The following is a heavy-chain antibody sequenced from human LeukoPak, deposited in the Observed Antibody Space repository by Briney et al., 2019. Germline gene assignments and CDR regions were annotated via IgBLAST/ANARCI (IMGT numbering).Heavy chain of an antibody. CDR3: AKSPLPDSSGYYTLWD. V-gene: IGHV3-9*01. CDR2: ISWNGDTI. Sequence: GGSLRLSCATSGFTFGDYAMHWVRQAPGKGLEWVSGISWNGDTIEYADSVKGRFTISRDNAENALYLRMNSRRAEDTALYSCAKSPLPDSSGYYTLWDWGQGTLVTVSS. J-gene: IGHJ4*02. CDR1: GFTFGDYA. D-gene: IGHD3-22*01.